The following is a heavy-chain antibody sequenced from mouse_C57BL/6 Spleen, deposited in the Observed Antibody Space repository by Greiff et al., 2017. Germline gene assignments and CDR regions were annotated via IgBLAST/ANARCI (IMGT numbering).Heavy chain of an antibody. CDR2: IRSKSNNYAT. CDR1: GFSFNTYA. Sequence: GGGLVQPKGSLKLSCAASGFSFNTYAMNWVRQAPGKGLEWVARIRSKSNNYATYYADSVKDRFTISRDDSESMLYLQMNNVKTEDTAMYYCVSGSSYAYWGQGTLVTVSA. V-gene: IGHV10-1*01. J-gene: IGHJ3*01. CDR3: VSGSSYAY. D-gene: IGHD1-1*01.